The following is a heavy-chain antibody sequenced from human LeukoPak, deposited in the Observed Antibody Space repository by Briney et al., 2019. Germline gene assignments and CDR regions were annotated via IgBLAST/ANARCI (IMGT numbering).Heavy chain of an antibody. Sequence: SETLSLTCAVYGGSFSGYYWSWIRQPPGKGLEWIGEINHSGSTNYNPSLKSRVTISVDTSKNQFSLKLSSVTAADTAVYYCARRGGDIAVAPFDYWGQGTLVTVSS. D-gene: IGHD6-19*01. J-gene: IGHJ4*02. CDR3: ARRGGDIAVAPFDY. CDR2: INHSGST. CDR1: GGSFSGYY. V-gene: IGHV4-34*01.